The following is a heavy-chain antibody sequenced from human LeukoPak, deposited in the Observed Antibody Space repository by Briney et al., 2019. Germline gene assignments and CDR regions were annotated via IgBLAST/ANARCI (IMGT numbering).Heavy chain of an antibody. Sequence: SGGSLRLSCVGSGFIFHDYSLHWVRQAPGRGLEWVASMSGTQIYIYHAESVRGRFTISRDNARNSLYLQMNSLRAEDTAVYYCLPLLSRPYVEDGFDIWGQGTMVTVSS. CDR2: MSGTQIYI. CDR3: LPLLSRPYVEDGFDI. V-gene: IGHV3-21*01. CDR1: GFIFHDYS. J-gene: IGHJ3*02. D-gene: IGHD2/OR15-2a*01.